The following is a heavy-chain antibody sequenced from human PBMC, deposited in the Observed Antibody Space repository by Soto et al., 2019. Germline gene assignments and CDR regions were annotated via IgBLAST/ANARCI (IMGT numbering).Heavy chain of an antibody. J-gene: IGHJ4*02. CDR1: SGSISSSNW. V-gene: IGHV4-4*02. D-gene: IGHD6-19*01. CDR3: ARDRPSSDSSGWYYFDY. Sequence: SETLSLTCAVSSGSISSSNWWSWVRQPPGKGLEWIGEIYHSGSTNYNPSLKSRVTISVDKSKNQFSLKLSSVTAADTAVYYCARDRPSSDSSGWYYFDYWGQGTLVTVSS. CDR2: IYHSGST.